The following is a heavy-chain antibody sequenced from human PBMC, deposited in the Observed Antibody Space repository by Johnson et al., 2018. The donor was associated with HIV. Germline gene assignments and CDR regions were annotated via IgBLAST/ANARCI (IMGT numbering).Heavy chain of an antibody. CDR2: IRYDGSNK. D-gene: IGHD3-10*01. Sequence: QVQLVESGGGLVQPGGSLRLSCAASGFTFSSYGMHWVRQAPGKGLDWVAFIRYDGSNKYYTDSVKGRFTISIDNSKHTLYLQMNSLRAEDTAVYYCARSDITLVRGGAFDIWGQGTVVTVSS. V-gene: IGHV3-30*02. CDR1: GFTFSSYG. CDR3: ARSDITLVRGGAFDI. J-gene: IGHJ3*02.